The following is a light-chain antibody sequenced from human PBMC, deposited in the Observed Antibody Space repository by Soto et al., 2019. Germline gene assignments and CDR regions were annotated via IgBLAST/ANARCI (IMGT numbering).Light chain of an antibody. Sequence: QSVLTQPASVSASPGQSITISCTGTSSDVGTYDDVSWYRQHPGKAPRLLIYEVTNRPSGVSNRVSGSKSGDTASLTISGLQAEDEGDYYCSSYTIGSTYVFGSGTKRTGL. CDR2: EVT. J-gene: IGLJ1*01. CDR3: SSYTIGSTYV. V-gene: IGLV2-14*01. CDR1: SSDVGTYDD.